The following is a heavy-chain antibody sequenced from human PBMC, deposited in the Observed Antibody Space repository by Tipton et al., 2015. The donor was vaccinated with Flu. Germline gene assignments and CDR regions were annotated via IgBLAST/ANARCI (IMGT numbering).Heavy chain of an antibody. CDR1: GGSISSGGYY. CDR3: AKEGPSWYFDL. J-gene: IGHJ2*01. V-gene: IGHV4-31*03. CDR2: IYYSGST. Sequence: TLSLTCTVSGGSISSGGYYWSWIRQHPGKGLEWIGYIYYSGSTYYNPSLKSRVTISVDTSRNQFSLKLSSVTAADTAVYYCAKEGPSWYFDLWGRGTLVTVSS.